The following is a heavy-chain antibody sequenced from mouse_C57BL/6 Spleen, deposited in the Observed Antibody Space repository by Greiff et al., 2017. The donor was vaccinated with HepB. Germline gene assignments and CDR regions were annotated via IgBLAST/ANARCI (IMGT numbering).Heavy chain of an antibody. CDR1: GFTFSDYG. Sequence: EVKVVESGGGLVKPGGSLKLSCAASGFTFSDYGMHWVRQAPEKGLEWVAYISSGSSTIYYADTVKGRFTISRDNAKNTLFLQMTSLRSEDTAMYYCAREVTTVVDAMDYWGQGTSVTVSS. V-gene: IGHV5-17*01. CDR2: ISSGSSTI. CDR3: AREVTTVVDAMDY. D-gene: IGHD1-1*01. J-gene: IGHJ4*01.